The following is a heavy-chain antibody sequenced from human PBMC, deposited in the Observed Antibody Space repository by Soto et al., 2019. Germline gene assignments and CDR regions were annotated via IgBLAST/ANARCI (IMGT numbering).Heavy chain of an antibody. J-gene: IGHJ5*02. CDR1: GGSFSGYS. CDR3: ARDVGKYSSSWYNWFDP. Sequence: SETLSLTCAVYGGSFSGYSWSWIRQPPGKGLEWIGEINHSGSTNYNPSLKSRVTISVDTSKNQFSLKLSSVTAADTAVYYCARDVGKYSSSWYNWFDPWGQGTLVTV. D-gene: IGHD6-13*01. V-gene: IGHV4-34*01. CDR2: INHSGST.